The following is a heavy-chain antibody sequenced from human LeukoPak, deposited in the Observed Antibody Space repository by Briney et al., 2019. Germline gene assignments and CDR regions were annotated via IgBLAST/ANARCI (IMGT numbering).Heavy chain of an antibody. CDR1: GFTFSSYA. J-gene: IGHJ4*02. D-gene: IGHD2-2*01. Sequence: GGSLRLSCAASGFTFSSYAMSWVRQAPGKGLEWVSAISGSGGSTYYADSVKGRFTISRDNSKNTLNLQMNSLRAEDTAVYYCAKTRSAVVVPAASIPDYWGQGTLVTVSS. CDR2: ISGSGGST. V-gene: IGHV3-23*01. CDR3: AKTRSAVVVPAASIPDY.